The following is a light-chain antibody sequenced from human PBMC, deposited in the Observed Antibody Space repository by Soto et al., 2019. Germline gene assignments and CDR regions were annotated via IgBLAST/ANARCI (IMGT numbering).Light chain of an antibody. CDR3: SSYTSTSTPVV. V-gene: IGLV2-14*03. J-gene: IGLJ2*01. CDR2: DVS. CDR1: SSDVGAYNY. Sequence: QSVLTQPASVSGSPGQSITISCTGTSSDVGAYNYVSWYQQHPGKAPKLMIYDVSSRPSGVSNRFSGSKSGNTASLTISGLQAEDEADYYCSSYTSTSTPVVFGGGTKLTVL.